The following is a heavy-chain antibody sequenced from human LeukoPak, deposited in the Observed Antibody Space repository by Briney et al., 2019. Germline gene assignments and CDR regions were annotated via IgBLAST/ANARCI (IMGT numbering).Heavy chain of an antibody. Sequence: GASVKVSCKASGYTFTGYHMHWVRQAPGQGLEWMGIINPSGGSTSYAQKFQGRVTMTTDTSTSTAYMELRSLRSDDTAVYYCARDHSKRLTTVTTSGYWGQGTLVTVSS. CDR3: ARDHSKRLTTVTTSGY. CDR2: INPSGGST. V-gene: IGHV1-46*01. J-gene: IGHJ4*02. CDR1: GYTFTGYH. D-gene: IGHD4-17*01.